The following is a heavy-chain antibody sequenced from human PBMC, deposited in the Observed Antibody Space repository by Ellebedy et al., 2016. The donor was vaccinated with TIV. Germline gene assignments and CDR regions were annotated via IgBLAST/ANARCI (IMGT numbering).Heavy chain of an antibody. D-gene: IGHD6-19*01. Sequence: MPSETLSLTCTVSGGSIRSSSYYWGWIRQPPGKGLEWLGIIYYSGSTYYNPSLKSRITITVDTSKNQFSLKLSSVTAADTAVYYCARGGTIAGYSSGWYGNDYWGQGTLVTVSS. J-gene: IGHJ4*02. CDR2: IYYSGST. CDR1: GGSIRSSSYY. V-gene: IGHV4-39*07. CDR3: ARGGTIAGYSSGWYGNDY.